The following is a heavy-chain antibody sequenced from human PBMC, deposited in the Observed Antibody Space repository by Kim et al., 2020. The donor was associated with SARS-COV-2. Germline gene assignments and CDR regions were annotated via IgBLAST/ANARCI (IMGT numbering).Heavy chain of an antibody. J-gene: IGHJ2*01. Sequence: SETLSLTCTVSGGSISGYYWTWIRQPPGKGLEWIGEIDHSGSTNYNPSLKSRVTISVDTSKNQFSLKLSSVTAADTAVYYCARDHREWLEYTTNWYFDLWGRGTLVTVSS. V-gene: IGHV4-59*01. CDR2: IDHSGST. CDR1: GGSISGYY. D-gene: IGHD3-3*01. CDR3: ARDHREWLEYTTNWYFDL.